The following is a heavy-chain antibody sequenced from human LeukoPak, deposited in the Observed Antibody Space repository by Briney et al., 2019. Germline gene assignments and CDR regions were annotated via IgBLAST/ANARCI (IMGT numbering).Heavy chain of an antibody. CDR1: GGSFSGYY. D-gene: IGHD3-10*01. V-gene: IGHV4-34*01. J-gene: IGHJ4*02. Sequence: SETLSLTCAVYGGSFSGYYWSWIRQPPGKGPEWIGEINHSGSTNYNPSLKSRVTISVDTSKNQFSLKLSSVTAADTAVYYCARGTRYHYYGSGSYYGSWGQGTLVTVSS. CDR2: INHSGST. CDR3: ARGTRYHYYGSGSYYGS.